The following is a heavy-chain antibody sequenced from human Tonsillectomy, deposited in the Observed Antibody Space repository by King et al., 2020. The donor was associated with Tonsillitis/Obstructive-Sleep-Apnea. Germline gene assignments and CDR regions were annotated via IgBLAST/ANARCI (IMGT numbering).Heavy chain of an antibody. J-gene: IGHJ4*02. Sequence: QLVQSGAEVKKPGASVKVSCKASGYTFTNYGISWVRQAPGQGLEWMAWISAHNGHTNYAQKLQGRVTMTTDTSTSTAYMELRSLRSDDTAVYYCARDSMSHYYDSSGYYTFHYWGQGTLVTVSA. CDR3: ARDSMSHYYDSSGYYTFHY. CDR2: ISAHNGHT. D-gene: IGHD3-22*01. V-gene: IGHV1-18*01. CDR1: GYTFTNYG.